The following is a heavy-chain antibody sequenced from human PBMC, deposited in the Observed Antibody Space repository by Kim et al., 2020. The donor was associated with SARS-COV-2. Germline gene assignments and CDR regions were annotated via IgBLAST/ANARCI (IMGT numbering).Heavy chain of an antibody. CDR3: ARVDRDYYDSSGYFYY. CDR1: GYTFTSYG. V-gene: IGHV1-18*01. D-gene: IGHD3-22*01. J-gene: IGHJ4*02. Sequence: ASVKVSCKASGYTFTSYGISWVRQAPGQGLEWMGWISAYNGNTNYAQKLQGRVTMTTDTSTSTAYMELRSLRSDDTAVYYCARVDRDYYDSSGYFYYWGQGTLVTVSS. CDR2: ISAYNGNT.